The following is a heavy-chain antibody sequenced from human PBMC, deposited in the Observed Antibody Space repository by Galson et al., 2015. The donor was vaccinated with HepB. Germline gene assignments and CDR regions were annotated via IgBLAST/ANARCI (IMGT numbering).Heavy chain of an antibody. Sequence: AISGDSVSSNSAAWNWIRQSPSGGLEWLGRTYYRSKWYNDYAVSVKSRITINPDTSKNQFSLQLNSVTPEDTAVYYCARNGYSSSWYPMTYNWFDPWGQGTLVTVSS. D-gene: IGHD6-13*01. V-gene: IGHV6-1*01. CDR1: GDSVSSNSAA. CDR2: TYYRSKWYN. CDR3: ARNGYSSSWYPMTYNWFDP. J-gene: IGHJ5*02.